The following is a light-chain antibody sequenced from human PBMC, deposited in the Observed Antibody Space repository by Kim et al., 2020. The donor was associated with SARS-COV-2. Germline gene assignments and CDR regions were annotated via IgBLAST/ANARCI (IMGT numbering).Light chain of an antibody. CDR3: QAWDSSTAV. Sequence: SYELTQPPSVSVSPGQTASITCSGDKLGDKYACWYQQKPGQSPVLVIYQDNKRPSGIPERFPGPNSGNTATLTISGTQAMDEADYYCQAWDSSTAVFGTG. CDR2: QDN. J-gene: IGLJ1*01. V-gene: IGLV3-1*01. CDR1: KLGDKY.